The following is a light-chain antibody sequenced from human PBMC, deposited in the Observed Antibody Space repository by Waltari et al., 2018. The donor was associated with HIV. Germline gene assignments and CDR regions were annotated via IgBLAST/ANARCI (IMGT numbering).Light chain of an antibody. V-gene: IGLV1-51*01. CDR3: GTWDSSLSTGGV. CDR2: DNN. Sequence: QSVLTQPPSVSAAPGQKVTISCPGSSSNLGNNYVSWYQQLPGTAPKLLIYDNNKRPSGIPDRFSGSKSGTSATLGITGLQTGDEADYYCGTWDSSLSTGGVFGTGTKVTVL. CDR1: SSNLGNNY. J-gene: IGLJ1*01.